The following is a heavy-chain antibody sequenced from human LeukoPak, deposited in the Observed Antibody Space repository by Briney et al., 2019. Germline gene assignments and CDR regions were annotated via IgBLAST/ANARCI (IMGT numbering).Heavy chain of an antibody. J-gene: IGHJ4*02. V-gene: IGHV3-30*04. Sequence: GGSLRLSCAASGFTFSGSAIHWVRQAPGKGLEWVAIISYDGSKKYYADSVKGRFTISRDNSKNTLFLQMNSLRAEDTAVYYCARSAAAGRIVATFGYWGQGTLVIVSS. D-gene: IGHD5-12*01. CDR2: ISYDGSKK. CDR1: GFTFSGSA. CDR3: ARSAAAGRIVATFGY.